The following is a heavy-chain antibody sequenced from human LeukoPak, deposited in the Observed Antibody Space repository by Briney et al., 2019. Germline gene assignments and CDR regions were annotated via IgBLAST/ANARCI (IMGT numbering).Heavy chain of an antibody. D-gene: IGHD6-19*01. J-gene: IGHJ4*02. CDR2: TRNKANSYTT. Sequence: PGGSLRLSCAAPGFTFSDHYMDWVRQAPGKGLEWVGRTRNKANSYTTEYAASVKGRFTISRDDSKNSLYLQMNSLKTEDTAVYYCAKERSSGWRRGCFDYWGQGTLVTVSS. V-gene: IGHV3-72*01. CDR1: GFTFSDHY. CDR3: AKERSSGWRRGCFDY.